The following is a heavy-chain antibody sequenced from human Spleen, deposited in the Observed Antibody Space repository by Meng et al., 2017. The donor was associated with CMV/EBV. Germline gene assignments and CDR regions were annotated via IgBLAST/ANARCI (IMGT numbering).Heavy chain of an antibody. CDR3: ARPLTGYYTDDAFDI. J-gene: IGHJ3*02. CDR1: GYTFTDCF. CDR2: INPHTGTT. D-gene: IGHD3-9*01. V-gene: IGHV1-2*02. Sequence: ASVKVSCKTSGYTFTDCFIDWMRQAPGQGLEWMGWINPHTGTTHYAQNFQGRVTMTRDTSISTAYMDLSRLRSDDTAVYYCARPLTGYYTDDAFDIWGQGTMVTVSS.